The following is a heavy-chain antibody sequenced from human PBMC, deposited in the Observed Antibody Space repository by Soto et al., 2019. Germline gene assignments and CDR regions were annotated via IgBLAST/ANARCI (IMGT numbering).Heavy chain of an antibody. D-gene: IGHD6-13*01. Sequence: QVQLQESGPGLVKPSETLSLTCTVSGASISSNYWSWIRQPPGKGLECIGYFSYSGSTNYNPSLKRRVIISVDPSRNQFSLKLTPVTATDTAMYYCARHSPLAAGGAFEFWGQGMMVTVSS. CDR3: ARHSPLAAGGAFEF. CDR1: GASISSNY. V-gene: IGHV4-59*08. CDR2: FSYSGST. J-gene: IGHJ3*01.